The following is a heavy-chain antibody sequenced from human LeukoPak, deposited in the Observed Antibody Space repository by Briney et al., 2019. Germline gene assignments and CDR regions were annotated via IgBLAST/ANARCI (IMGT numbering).Heavy chain of an antibody. D-gene: IGHD3-3*01. Sequence: SETLSLTCTVSGGSISSGDYYWSWIRQPPWKGLEWIGYIYYSGSTYYNPSLKSRVTISVDTSKNQFSLKLSSVTAADTAVYYCARGTTIFGVVTHGAWFDPWGQGTLVTVSS. CDR1: GGSISSGDYY. CDR3: ARGTTIFGVVTHGAWFDP. CDR2: IYYSGST. J-gene: IGHJ5*02. V-gene: IGHV4-30-4*08.